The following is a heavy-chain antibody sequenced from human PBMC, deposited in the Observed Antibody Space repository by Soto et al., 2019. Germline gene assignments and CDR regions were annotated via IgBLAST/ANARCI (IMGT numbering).Heavy chain of an antibody. CDR3: ARGEVTIRKQSHYFYVFDV. J-gene: IGHJ6*02. CDR2: INHSGST. V-gene: IGHV4-34*01. CDR1: GGSISGYS. D-gene: IGHD3-3*01. Sequence: LSLTCAVYGGSISGYSWTWIRQPPGKGLEWIGEINHSGSTNHNPSLKSRVTMSVDTSKNQFSLKLSSVTAADTAVYYCARGEVTIRKQSHYFYVFDVCGHLPTFPV.